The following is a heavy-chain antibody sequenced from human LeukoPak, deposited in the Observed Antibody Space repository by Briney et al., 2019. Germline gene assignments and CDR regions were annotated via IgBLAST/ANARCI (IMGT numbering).Heavy chain of an antibody. CDR2: IIPIFGTA. J-gene: IGHJ4*02. Sequence: VSCKASGGTFSSYAISWVRQAPGQGLEWMGGIIPIFGTANYAQKFQGRVTITADKSTSTAYMELSSLRSEDTAVYYCARAYSSSWYWWYFDYWGQGTLVTVSS. D-gene: IGHD6-13*01. CDR1: GGTFSSYA. V-gene: IGHV1-69*06. CDR3: ARAYSSSWYWWYFDY.